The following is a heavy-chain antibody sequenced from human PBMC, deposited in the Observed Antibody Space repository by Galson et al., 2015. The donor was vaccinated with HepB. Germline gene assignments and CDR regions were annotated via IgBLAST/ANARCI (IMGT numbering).Heavy chain of an antibody. CDR1: GFAFSSYA. Sequence: LRLSCAAFGFAFSSYAMNWVRQAPGKGLEWVSSISGSGGTSNYADSVNGRFTISRDNSKNTLYLQLNSLTVEDTAEYFCAKGTYGDYRGFDYWGQGTLVTVSS. CDR2: ISGSGGTS. D-gene: IGHD4-17*01. CDR3: AKGTYGDYRGFDY. V-gene: IGHV3-23*01. J-gene: IGHJ4*02.